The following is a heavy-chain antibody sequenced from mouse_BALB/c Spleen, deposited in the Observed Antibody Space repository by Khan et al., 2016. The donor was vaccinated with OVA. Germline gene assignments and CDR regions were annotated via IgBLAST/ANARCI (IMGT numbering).Heavy chain of an antibody. CDR3: GREWAAWFPY. D-gene: IGHD1-3*01. CDR2: FYPASDHT. CDR1: GYTFTDSY. V-gene: IGHV1-77*01. Sequence: QLVPSGAELARPGASVKLSCKASGYTFTDSYIHWMRQRPGPGLAWIGEFYPASDHTYSNEKFPGKATLTADKSSSTAYMLLSSLTSEDSAVECCGREWAAWFPYWGQGTLVTVAA. J-gene: IGHJ3*01.